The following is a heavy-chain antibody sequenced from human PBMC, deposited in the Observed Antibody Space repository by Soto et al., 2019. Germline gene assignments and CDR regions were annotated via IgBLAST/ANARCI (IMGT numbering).Heavy chain of an antibody. V-gene: IGHV3-30-3*01. D-gene: IGHD6-19*01. Sequence: QVQLVESGGGVVQPGRSLRLSCAASGFTFSSYAMHWARQAPGKGREWVAVISYDGSNKYYADSVKGRFTISRDNAKNPLYLQMNSVRAEDTAVYYCARDIISSGWEYYYDGMDVWGQGTTVTVSS. CDR2: ISYDGSNK. CDR1: GFTFSSYA. J-gene: IGHJ6*02. CDR3: ARDIISSGWEYYYDGMDV.